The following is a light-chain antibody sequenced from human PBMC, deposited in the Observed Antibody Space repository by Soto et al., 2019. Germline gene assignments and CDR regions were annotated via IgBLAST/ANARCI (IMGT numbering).Light chain of an antibody. Sequence: EIVLTQSPGTLSLSPGERATLSCRASESVTNYLAWYQQKPGQAPRLLIYDASNRATGIPARFSGSGSGTEFTLTISSLQSEDFAVYFCQQYHNWPAFGQGTKVDI. J-gene: IGKJ1*01. CDR2: DAS. CDR1: ESVTNY. CDR3: QQYHNWPA. V-gene: IGKV3D-15*01.